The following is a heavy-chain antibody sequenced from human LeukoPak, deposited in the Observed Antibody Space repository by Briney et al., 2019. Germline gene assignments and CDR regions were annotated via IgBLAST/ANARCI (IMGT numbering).Heavy chain of an antibody. J-gene: IGHJ5*02. Sequence: GGSLRLSCAASGFTFTTFTMNWVRQAPGKGLEWVSSISTSNTFIYYVDSVKGRFTISRDNANNSLYLQMNDLRVEDTAVYYCARDSGPLFDPWGHGTLVTVSS. CDR1: GFTFTTFT. V-gene: IGHV3-21*01. CDR2: ISTSNTFI. CDR3: ARDSGPLFDP. D-gene: IGHD7-27*01.